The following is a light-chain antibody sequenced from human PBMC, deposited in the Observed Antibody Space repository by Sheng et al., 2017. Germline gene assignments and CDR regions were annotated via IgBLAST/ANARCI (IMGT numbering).Light chain of an antibody. CDR2: KDS. V-gene: IGLV3-27*01. CDR1: VLAKKKY. Sequence: SYELTQPSSVSVSPGQTARITCSGDVLAKKKYTRWFQQRPGQAPLLLIYKDSERPTGIPERFSGSSSGTTVTLTISGAQVEDEADYYCYSATDNHLRVFGGGTKLTVL. J-gene: IGLJ3*02. CDR3: YSATDNHLRV.